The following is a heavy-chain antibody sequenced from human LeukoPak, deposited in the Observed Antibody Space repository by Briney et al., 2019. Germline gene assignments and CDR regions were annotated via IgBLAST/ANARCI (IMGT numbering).Heavy chain of an antibody. D-gene: IGHD3-10*01. CDR3: ARAPENDGSGSYED. CDR2: IYHSGST. CDR1: GGSISSSNW. V-gene: IGHV4-4*02. J-gene: IGHJ4*02. Sequence: SGTLSLTCAVSGGSISSSNWWSLVRQPPGKGLEWIGEIYHSGSTNYNSSLKSRVTISVDKSKNQFSLKLSSVTAADTAVYYCARAPENDGSGSYEDWGQGTLVTVSS.